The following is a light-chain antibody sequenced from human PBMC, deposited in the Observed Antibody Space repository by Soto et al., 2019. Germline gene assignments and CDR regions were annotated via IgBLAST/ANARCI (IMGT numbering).Light chain of an antibody. CDR3: ISYTGSSTPYV. CDR1: SSDVGGYNY. J-gene: IGLJ1*01. CDR2: DVS. V-gene: IGLV2-14*01. Sequence: QSVLTQPASVSGSPGQSITISCTGTSSDVGGYNYVSWYQQHPGKASKLMIYDVSNRPSGVSNRFSGSKSGNTASLTISGLQAEDEADYYCISYTGSSTPYVFGTGTKLTVL.